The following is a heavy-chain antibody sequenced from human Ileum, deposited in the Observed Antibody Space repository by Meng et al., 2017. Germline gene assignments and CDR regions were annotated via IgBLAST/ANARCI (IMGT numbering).Heavy chain of an antibody. D-gene: IGHD3-10*01. CDR1: GDSIGNSKW. CDR3: ARERIRELGLFDS. V-gene: IGHV4-4*03. J-gene: IGHJ4*02. CDR2: ISNSGKT. Sequence: PLQGAGPGPVTPPGTLSLACAVSGDSIGNSKWWSWLRQPPGKGLEWIGEISNSGKTVYSPSLKSRVRISLDKSNNQFSLTLNSVTAADTAMYYCARERIRELGLFDSWGQGTLVTVSS.